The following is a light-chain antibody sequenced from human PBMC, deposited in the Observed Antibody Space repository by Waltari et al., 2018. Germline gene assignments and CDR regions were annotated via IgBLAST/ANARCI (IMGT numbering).Light chain of an antibody. CDR1: SSDVGGYNY. Sequence: QSALTQPRSVSGSPGQSVTFSCTGPSSDVGGYNYVSWYQQHPGKAPKLMIYDVSKRPSGVPDRFSGSKSGNTASLTISGLQAEDEADYYCCSYAGSRYVFGTGTKVTVL. J-gene: IGLJ1*01. CDR2: DVS. V-gene: IGLV2-11*01. CDR3: CSYAGSRYV.